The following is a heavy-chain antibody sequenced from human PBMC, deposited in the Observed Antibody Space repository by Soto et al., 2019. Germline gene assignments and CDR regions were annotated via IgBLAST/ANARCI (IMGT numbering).Heavy chain of an antibody. Sequence: QVQLVQSGAEVKQPGASVKVSCKASGYTFTSYDINWVRQATGQGLEWMGWVNPNNGHTGYAQKFQGRVTMTRNTARSTAYMELDSLRSEDTAVYYCVRLFYYGSGSWVEWGQGTLVTVST. CDR3: VRLFYYGSGSWVE. J-gene: IGHJ4*02. D-gene: IGHD3-10*01. CDR1: GYTFTSYD. V-gene: IGHV1-8*01. CDR2: VNPNNGHT.